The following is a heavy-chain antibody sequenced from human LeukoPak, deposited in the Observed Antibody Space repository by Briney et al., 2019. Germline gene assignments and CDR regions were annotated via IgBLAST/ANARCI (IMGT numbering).Heavy chain of an antibody. J-gene: IGHJ3*02. Sequence: GRSLRLSCAASGFTFDDYAMHWVRQAPGKGLEWVAGISWKSGSIGYADSVKGRFTISRDYAKNSLYLQMNSLRAEDTAFYYCAKDLGPHFYGSGSYRAFDIWGQGTMVTVSS. CDR1: GFTFDDYA. CDR3: AKDLGPHFYGSGSYRAFDI. V-gene: IGHV3-9*01. D-gene: IGHD3-10*01. CDR2: ISWKSGSI.